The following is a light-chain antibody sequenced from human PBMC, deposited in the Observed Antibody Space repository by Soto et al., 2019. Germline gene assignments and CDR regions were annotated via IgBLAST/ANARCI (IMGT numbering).Light chain of an antibody. V-gene: IGKV3-20*01. CDR1: QSVSSSY. J-gene: IGKJ2*01. CDR2: GAS. Sequence: EIVLTQSPGTLSLFPGERATLSCRASQSVSSSYFAWYQQKPGPAPRLLIYGASRRATGIADRFSGSGCRTVFALTISRLEPVVFAGYYCQQDGSSPFTFGQGTNLEIK. CDR3: QQDGSSPFT.